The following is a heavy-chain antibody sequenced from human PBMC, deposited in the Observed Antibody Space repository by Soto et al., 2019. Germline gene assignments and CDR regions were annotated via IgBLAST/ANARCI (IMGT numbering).Heavy chain of an antibody. D-gene: IGHD2-15*01. Sequence: PGESLKISCKGSGYSFNRYWIAWVRQMPGKGLEWMGIIYPGDSDTRYSPSFQGQVTVSADKSVSTAYLQWSSLKASDTAIYYCARHRGYCRVTTCKSQYYSYYGMDAWGQGTTLTVSS. CDR3: ARHRGYCRVTTCKSQYYSYYGMDA. J-gene: IGHJ6*02. V-gene: IGHV5-51*01. CDR2: IYPGDSDT. CDR1: GYSFNRYW.